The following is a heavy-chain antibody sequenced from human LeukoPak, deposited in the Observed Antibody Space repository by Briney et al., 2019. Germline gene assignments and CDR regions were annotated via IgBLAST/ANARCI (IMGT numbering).Heavy chain of an antibody. Sequence: PGGSLRLSCEASGLTFSGYSMNWVRQAPGKGLEWVSFISSTSSSIYYADSLKGRFTISRDNAKNSLYLEMNSLRAEDTAVYYCARGRRSGLSQYYFDFWGQGTLVTVSS. D-gene: IGHD5-12*01. CDR3: ARGRRSGLSQYYFDF. V-gene: IGHV3-21*01. CDR1: GLTFSGYS. J-gene: IGHJ4*02. CDR2: ISSTSSSI.